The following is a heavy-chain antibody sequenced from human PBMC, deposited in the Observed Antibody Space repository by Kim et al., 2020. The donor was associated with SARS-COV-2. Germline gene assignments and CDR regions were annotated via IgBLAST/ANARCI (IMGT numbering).Heavy chain of an antibody. J-gene: IGHJ3*02. CDR3: AKPRRRYNWNDAERTTNQNDAFDI. V-gene: IGHV3-23*01. CDR1: GFTFSSYA. CDR2: ISGSGGST. D-gene: IGHD1-1*01. Sequence: GGSLRLSCAASGFTFSSYAMSWVRQAPGKGLEWVSAISGSGGSTYYADSVKGRFTISRDNSKNTLYLQMNSLRAEDTAVYYCAKPRRRYNWNDAERTTNQNDAFDIWGQGTMVTVSS.